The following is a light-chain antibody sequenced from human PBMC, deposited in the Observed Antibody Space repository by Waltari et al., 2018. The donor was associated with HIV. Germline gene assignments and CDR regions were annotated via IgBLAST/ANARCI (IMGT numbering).Light chain of an antibody. CDR3: QSYDSSLSGWV. Sequence: QSVLTQPPSVSGAPGPRVTISCTGSSSNIGATYDVHWYQHLPGTAPKLLSYGNIYRPSGVPDRFSASKSVTSASLAITGLQADDEADYYCQSYDSSLSGWVFGGGTKLTV. CDR2: GNI. CDR1: SSNIGATYD. J-gene: IGLJ3*02. V-gene: IGLV1-40*01.